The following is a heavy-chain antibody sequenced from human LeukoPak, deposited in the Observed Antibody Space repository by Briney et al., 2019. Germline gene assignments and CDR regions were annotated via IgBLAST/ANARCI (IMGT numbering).Heavy chain of an antibody. J-gene: IGHJ4*02. CDR1: GGTFNNYA. D-gene: IGHD6-19*01. CDR3: ARASGAYSSGWYGDFDY. V-gene: IGHV1-69*13. Sequence: ASVKVSCKASGGTFNNYAISWVRQAPGQGLEWMGGIIPIFGTANYAQKFQGRVTITADESTSTAYMELSSLRSEDTAVYYCARASGAYSSGWYGDFDYWGQGTLVTVSS. CDR2: IIPIFGTA.